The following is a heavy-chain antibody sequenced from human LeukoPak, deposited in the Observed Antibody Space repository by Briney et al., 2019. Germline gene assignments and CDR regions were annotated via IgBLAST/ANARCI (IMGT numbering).Heavy chain of an antibody. CDR3: ARDSSNYNFDY. CDR2: INPSGGST. J-gene: IGHJ4*02. D-gene: IGHD4-11*01. CDR1: GYTFTSYY. V-gene: IGHV1-46*01. Sequence: ASVKVSCKASGYTFTSYYIHWVRQAPGQGLEWMGIINPSGGSTSYAQKFQGRVTITADESTSTAYMELSSLRSEDTAVYYCARDSSNYNFDYWGQGTLVTVSS.